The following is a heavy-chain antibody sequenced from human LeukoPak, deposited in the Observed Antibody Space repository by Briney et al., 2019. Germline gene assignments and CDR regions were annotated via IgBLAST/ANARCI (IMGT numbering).Heavy chain of an antibody. Sequence: GGSLRLSCAASGFTFSSYEMHWVRQAPGKGLEWVSYISSSGSTIYYADSVKGRFTISRDNSENSLYLQMDSLTAEDTAVYYCTRKGSQWDFLVDYWGQGTRVAVSP. D-gene: IGHD2/OR15-2a*01. CDR1: GFTFSSYE. V-gene: IGHV3-48*03. CDR3: TRKGSQWDFLVDY. J-gene: IGHJ4*02. CDR2: ISSSGSTI.